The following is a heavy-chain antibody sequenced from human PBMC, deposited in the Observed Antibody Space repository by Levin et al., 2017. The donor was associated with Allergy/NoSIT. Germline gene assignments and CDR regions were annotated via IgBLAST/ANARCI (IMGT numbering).Heavy chain of an antibody. CDR3: ARAMKAPYSSSWYHFDY. CDR1: GYTFTSYG. Sequence: ASVKVSCKASGYTFTSYGISWVRQAPGQGLEWMGWISAYNGNTNYAQKLQGRVTMTTDTSTSTAYMELRSLRSDDTAVYYCARAMKAPYSSSWYHFDYWGQGTLVTVSS. V-gene: IGHV1-18*01. CDR2: ISAYNGNT. D-gene: IGHD6-13*01. J-gene: IGHJ4*02.